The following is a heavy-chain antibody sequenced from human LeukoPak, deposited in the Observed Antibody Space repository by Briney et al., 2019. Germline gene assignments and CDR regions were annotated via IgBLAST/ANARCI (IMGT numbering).Heavy chain of an antibody. D-gene: IGHD6-6*01. CDR1: GYTFTSYY. J-gene: IGHJ6*03. V-gene: IGHV1-69*06. Sequence: GASVKVSCKASGYTFTSYYMHWVRQAPGQGLEWMGGFIPILGTANYAREFLGRVTITADKSTSTAYMELSSLRSEDTAVYYCARVYSSSFYYYMDVWGKGTTVTVFS. CDR3: ARVYSSSFYYYMDV. CDR2: FIPILGTA.